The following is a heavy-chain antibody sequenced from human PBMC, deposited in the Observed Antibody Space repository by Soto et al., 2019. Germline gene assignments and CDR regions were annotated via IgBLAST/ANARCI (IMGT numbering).Heavy chain of an antibody. J-gene: IGHJ4*02. V-gene: IGHV5-51*01. D-gene: IGHD2-15*01. Sequence: GESLKISCKGSGCSFTSYWIGWVRQMPGKGLEWMGIIYPGDSDTRYSPSFQGQVTISADKSISTAYLQWSSLKASGTAMYYCARQPFYCSGGSCYSDDYWGQGTLVTVSS. CDR3: ARQPFYCSGGSCYSDDY. CDR1: GCSFTSYW. CDR2: IYPGDSDT.